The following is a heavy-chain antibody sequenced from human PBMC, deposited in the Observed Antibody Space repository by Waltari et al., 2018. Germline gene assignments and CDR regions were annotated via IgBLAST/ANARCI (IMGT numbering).Heavy chain of an antibody. V-gene: IGHV3-30*04. D-gene: IGHD3-10*01. CDR2: ISDDGSNK. Sequence: QVQLVESGGGVVQPGRSLRLSCAASGCTFSDYAMHWVRQAPGKGLEWVALISDDGSNKYCADSVEGRFTISRDNSKNTLYLQMNSLRAEDTAVYYCARGVWFGELDYFDYWGQGTLVTVSS. J-gene: IGHJ4*02. CDR1: GCTFSDYA. CDR3: ARGVWFGELDYFDY.